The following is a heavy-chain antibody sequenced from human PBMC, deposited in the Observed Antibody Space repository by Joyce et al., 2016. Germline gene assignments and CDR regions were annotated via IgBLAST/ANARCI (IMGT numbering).Heavy chain of an antibody. CDR2: MKGGGRET. Sequence: EVQMVEFGGGLVQPGGSLRLSCAASGFTFFHFYMSLVSQAPGKGVGWVDNMKGGGRETAYVDSVRGRFTIARDDAKNSLFLQMDGLRVEDTAVYYCASSPNGWGRDYYGLDGWGQGTAVTVS. J-gene: IGHJ6*02. V-gene: IGHV3-7*03. CDR3: ASSPNGWGRDYYGLDG. CDR1: GFTFFHFY. D-gene: IGHD2-8*01.